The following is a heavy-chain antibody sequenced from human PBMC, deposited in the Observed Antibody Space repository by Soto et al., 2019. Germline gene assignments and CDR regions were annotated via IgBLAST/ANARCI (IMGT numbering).Heavy chain of an antibody. CDR1: GFTFSSYA. D-gene: IGHD3-3*01. Sequence: GSLRLSCAASGFTFSSYAMSWVRQAPGKGLEWVSAISRSGGSTYYTDSVKGRFTISRDNSKNKMSLQMNSLRAEDTAVYYCARDAASGYYPNWGQGTLVTVSS. CDR2: ISRSGGST. V-gene: IGHV3-23*01. CDR3: ARDAASGYYPN. J-gene: IGHJ4*02.